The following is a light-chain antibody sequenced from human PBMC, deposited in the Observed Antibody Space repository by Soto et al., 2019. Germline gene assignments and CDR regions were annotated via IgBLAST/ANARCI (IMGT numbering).Light chain of an antibody. V-gene: IGKV1-39*01. CDR3: QQTYSTPPT. CDR1: QNIIFY. J-gene: IGKJ1*01. Sequence: QSPPTLSASVGDRVTITCRASQNIIFYLNWYQQKPGKAPKLLIYAASSLESGVPSRFSGSGSGTDFTLTISSLQPEDFATYYCQQTYSTPPTFGQGTKVDIK. CDR2: AAS.